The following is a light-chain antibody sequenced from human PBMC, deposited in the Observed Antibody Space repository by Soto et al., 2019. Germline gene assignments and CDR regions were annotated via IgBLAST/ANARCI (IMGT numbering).Light chain of an antibody. Sequence: EIVLTPSPATLSLSPGERATLSCRASQSVSSYLAWYQQKPGQAPRLLMYEASNRATGIPARFSGGGSGTDFTLTISSLEPEDSAVYYCQQYGSLSWTFGQGTKVDIK. CDR1: QSVSSY. CDR2: EAS. V-gene: IGKV3-11*01. CDR3: QQYGSLSWT. J-gene: IGKJ1*01.